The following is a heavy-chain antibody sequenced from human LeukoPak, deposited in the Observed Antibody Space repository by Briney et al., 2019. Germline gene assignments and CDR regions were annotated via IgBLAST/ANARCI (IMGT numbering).Heavy chain of an antibody. CDR1: GFTFSSYA. V-gene: IGHV3-30-3*01. J-gene: IGHJ6*03. Sequence: GGSLRLSCAASGFTFSSYAMHWVRQAPGKGLEWVAVISYDGSNKYYADSVKGRFTISRDNSKNTLYLQMNSLRAEDTAVYYCARDPQDCTNGVCSFYYYYYMDVWGKGTTVTVSS. CDR2: ISYDGSNK. CDR3: ARDPQDCTNGVCSFYYYYYMDV. D-gene: IGHD2-8*01.